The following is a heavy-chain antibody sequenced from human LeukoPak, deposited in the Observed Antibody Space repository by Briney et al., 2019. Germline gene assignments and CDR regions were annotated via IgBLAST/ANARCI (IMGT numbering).Heavy chain of an antibody. CDR1: GGTFSIYA. D-gene: IGHD3-22*01. Sequence: SVKVSSTASGGTFSIYAISWVRQAPGQGLEWMGGIIPIFGTANYAQKFQGRVTITADESTSTAYMELSSLRSEDTAVYYCARDGDYYDSSGFQNAFDIWGQGTMVTVSS. CDR2: IIPIFGTA. V-gene: IGHV1-69*13. CDR3: ARDGDYYDSSGFQNAFDI. J-gene: IGHJ3*02.